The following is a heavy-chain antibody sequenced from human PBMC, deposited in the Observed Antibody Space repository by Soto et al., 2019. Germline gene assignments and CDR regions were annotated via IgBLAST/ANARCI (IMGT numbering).Heavy chain of an antibody. J-gene: IGHJ6*02. CDR3: ATGQPGYSYGYYYGMDV. CDR1: GGTFSSYA. D-gene: IGHD5-18*01. Sequence: SVKVSCKASGGTFSSYAISWVRQAPGQGLEWMGGIIPIFGTANYAQKFQGRVPITADKSTSTAYMELSSLRSEDTAVYYCATGQPGYSYGYYYGMDVWGQGTTVTVSS. V-gene: IGHV1-69*06. CDR2: IIPIFGTA.